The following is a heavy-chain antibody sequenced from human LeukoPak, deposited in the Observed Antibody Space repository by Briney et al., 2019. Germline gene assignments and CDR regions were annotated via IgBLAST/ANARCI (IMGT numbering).Heavy chain of an antibody. D-gene: IGHD4-17*01. CDR1: CGPLSRSSYY. CDR3: ASYGDYALFDY. Sequence: KPSETPSLPFTVSCGPLSRSSYYWGWIRHPPRKGPGWIGSIYYSGSTYYNPSLKSRVTISVDTSKNQFSLKLSSVTAADTAVYYCASYGDYALFDYWGQGTLVTVSS. J-gene: IGHJ4*02. CDR2: IYYSGST. V-gene: IGHV4-39*01.